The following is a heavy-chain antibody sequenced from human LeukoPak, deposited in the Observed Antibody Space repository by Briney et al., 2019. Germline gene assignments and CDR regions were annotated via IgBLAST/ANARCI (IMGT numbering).Heavy chain of an antibody. CDR2: ISYDGSDE. CDR1: GLAFSSYS. CDR3: ARDFTPEWFDIH. J-gene: IGHJ4*02. V-gene: IGHV3-30*04. Sequence: GGTLRLSCVASGLAFSSYSMHWVRQAPGKGLEWVGVISYDGSDEYYTDSVKGRFTISRDNSKNTVYLQMNSLRADDTAVYYCARDFTPEWFDIHWGQGTLVTVS. D-gene: IGHD3-3*01.